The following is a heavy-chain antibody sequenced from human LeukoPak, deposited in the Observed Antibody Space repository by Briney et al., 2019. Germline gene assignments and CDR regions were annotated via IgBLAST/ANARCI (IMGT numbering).Heavy chain of an antibody. CDR3: ARDLVGIAADV. J-gene: IGHJ6*04. D-gene: IGHD6-13*01. Sequence: PGGSLRLSCAASGFTVSSNYMSWVRQAPGKGLEWVSVIYSGGSTYYADSVKGRFTISRDNSKNTLYLQMNSLRAEDTAVYYCARDLVGIAADVWGKGTTVTVSS. CDR1: GFTVSSNY. CDR2: IYSGGST. V-gene: IGHV3-53*01.